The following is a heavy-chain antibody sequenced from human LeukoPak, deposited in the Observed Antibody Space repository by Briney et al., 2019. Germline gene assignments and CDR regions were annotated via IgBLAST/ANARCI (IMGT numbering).Heavy chain of an antibody. CDR2: ISGSGGST. CDR1: GFTFSSYA. V-gene: IGHV3-23*01. CDR3: AKVPYIVVVTAIYFDY. Sequence: GGSLRLSCAASGFTFSSYAMSRVRQAPGKGLEWVSAISGSGGSTYYADSVKGRFTISRDNSKNTLYLQMNSLRAEDTAVYYCAKVPYIVVVTAIYFDYWGQGILVTVSS. J-gene: IGHJ4*02. D-gene: IGHD2-21*02.